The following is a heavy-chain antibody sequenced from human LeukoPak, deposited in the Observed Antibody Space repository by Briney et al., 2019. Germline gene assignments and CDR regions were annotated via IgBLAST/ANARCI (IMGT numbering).Heavy chain of an antibody. CDR3: AKAFFDSSGYYSKFDY. J-gene: IGHJ4*02. CDR1: GSTFSSYA. CDR2: ISGSGGST. D-gene: IGHD3-22*01. V-gene: IGHV3-23*01. Sequence: GGSLRLSCAASGSTFSSYAMSWVRQAPGKGLEWVSAISGSGGSTYYADSVKGRFTISRDNSKNTLYLQMNSLRAEDTAVYYCAKAFFDSSGYYSKFDYWGQGTLVTVSS.